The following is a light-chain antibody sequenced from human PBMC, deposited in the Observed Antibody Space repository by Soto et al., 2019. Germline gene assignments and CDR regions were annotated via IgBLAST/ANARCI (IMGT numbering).Light chain of an antibody. CDR1: SSDVGGYNS. V-gene: IGLV2-14*03. J-gene: IGLJ3*02. CDR3: SSYTSNSTL. CDR2: DVT. Sequence: QSVLTQPASVSGSPGQSITISCTGTSSDVGGYNSVSWYQQHPGKAPKLMLIDVTNRPSGVSNRFSGSKSGNTASLTISGLQAEDEADYYCSSYTSNSTLFAGGTQLTVL.